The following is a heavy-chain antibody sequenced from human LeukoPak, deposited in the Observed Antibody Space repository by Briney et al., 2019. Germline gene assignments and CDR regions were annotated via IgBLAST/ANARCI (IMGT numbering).Heavy chain of an antibody. CDR3: ASPNNDYYGMDV. J-gene: IGHJ6*02. Sequence: MGWMNPNSGNTGYAQKFQGRVTMTRNTSISTAYMELSSLRSEDTAVYYCASPNNDYYGMDVWGQGTTVTVSS. D-gene: IGHD2-8*01. CDR2: MNPNSGNT. V-gene: IGHV1-8*01.